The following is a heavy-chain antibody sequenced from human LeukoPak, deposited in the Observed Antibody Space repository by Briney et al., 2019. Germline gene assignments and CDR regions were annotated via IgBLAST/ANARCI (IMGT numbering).Heavy chain of an antibody. J-gene: IGHJ1*01. CDR3: AKAPGATVAAAEYFQH. D-gene: IGHD4-23*01. Sequence: GGSLRLSCAASGFTFYDYAMHWVRQAPGKGLEWVSGISWNSGSIGYADSVKGRFTISRDNAKNSLYLQMNSLRAEDTALYYCAKAPGATVAAAEYFQHWGQGTLVTVSS. CDR1: GFTFYDYA. V-gene: IGHV3-9*01. CDR2: ISWNSGSI.